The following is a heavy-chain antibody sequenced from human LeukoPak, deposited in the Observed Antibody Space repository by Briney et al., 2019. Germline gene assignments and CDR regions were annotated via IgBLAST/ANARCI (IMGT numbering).Heavy chain of an antibody. CDR3: ARDRGYAFDI. J-gene: IGHJ3*02. V-gene: IGHV3-74*01. Sequence: TGGSLRLSCAASGFTFSGYWMHWVRQAQGKGLVWVSLIKTDGKSTSYADSVKGRFTISRDNAKNTLYLQMNSLRAEDTAVYYCARDRGYAFDIWGQGTMVTVSS. CDR2: IKTDGKST. D-gene: IGHD3-10*01. CDR1: GFTFSGYW.